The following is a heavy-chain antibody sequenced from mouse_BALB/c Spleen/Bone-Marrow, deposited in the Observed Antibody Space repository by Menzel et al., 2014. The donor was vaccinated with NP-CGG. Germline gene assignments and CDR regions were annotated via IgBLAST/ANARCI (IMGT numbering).Heavy chain of an antibody. V-gene: IGHV14-3*02. D-gene: IGHD4-1*01. CDR1: GFNIKATY. J-gene: IGHJ4*01. CDR3: ARWEYYAMDY. CDR2: IDPANGNT. Sequence: VQLQQSGAELVKPGASVKLSCTASGFNIKATYMHWVKQRPEQGLEWIGRIDPANGNTKYDPKFQGKATITADTSSNTAYLQLSSLTSEDTAGYYCARWEYYAMDYWGQGTSVTVAS.